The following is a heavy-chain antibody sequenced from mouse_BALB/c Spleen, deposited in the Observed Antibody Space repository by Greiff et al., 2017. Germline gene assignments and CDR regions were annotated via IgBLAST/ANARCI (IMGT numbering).Heavy chain of an antibody. J-gene: IGHJ3*01. Sequence: QVHVKQSGAELAKPGASVKMSCKASGYTFTSYWMHWVKQRPGQGLEWIGYINPSTGYTEYNQKFKDKATLTADKSSSTAYMQLSSLTSEDSAVYYCARDYHFAYWGQGTLVTVSA. CDR1: GYTFTSYW. CDR3: ARDYHFAY. CDR2: INPSTGYT. V-gene: IGHV1-7*01. D-gene: IGHD2-4*01.